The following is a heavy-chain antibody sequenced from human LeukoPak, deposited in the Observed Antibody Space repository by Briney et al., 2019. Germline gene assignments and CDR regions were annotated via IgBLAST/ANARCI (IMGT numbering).Heavy chain of an antibody. D-gene: IGHD6-19*01. CDR1: GSYFRDHW. V-gene: IGHV3-7*03. Sequence: GGSLRLSCAASGSYFRDHWMDWDRQAPGEGLEWVGHIKTDGSETYYLDSLKGRISISRDNTNNALYLQMNSLRVEDTAVYYCVKNDGWFHLSQWGQGTLVTVSS. J-gene: IGHJ4*02. CDR2: IKTDGSET. CDR3: VKNDGWFHLSQ.